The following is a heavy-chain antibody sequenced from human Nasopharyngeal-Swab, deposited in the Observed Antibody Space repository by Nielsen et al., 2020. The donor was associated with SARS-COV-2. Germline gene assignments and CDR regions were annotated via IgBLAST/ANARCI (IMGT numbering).Heavy chain of an antibody. CDR1: GGSISSYY. CDR3: ARMSIAAAGTGSY. Sequence: SETQSLTCTVSGGSISSYYWSWIRQPPGKGLEWIGYIYYSGSTNYNPSLKSRVTISVDTSKNQFSLKLSSVTAADTAVYYCARMSIAAAGTGSYWGQGTLVTVSS. D-gene: IGHD6-13*01. V-gene: IGHV4-59*08. CDR2: IYYSGST. J-gene: IGHJ4*02.